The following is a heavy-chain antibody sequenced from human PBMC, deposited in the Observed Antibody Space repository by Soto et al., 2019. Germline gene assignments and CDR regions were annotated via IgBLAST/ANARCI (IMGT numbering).Heavy chain of an antibody. Sequence: DVQLVESGGGLVQPGGSLRLSCAASGFTFSTNSINWVLQAPGKGLECVSYINSVRSTIKYADSVRGRFTISRDNAKNSLYLQMSNLRDEDTAVYYCARDRSNSGSYCDIWGQGTLVTVSS. V-gene: IGHV3-48*02. J-gene: IGHJ3*02. CDR3: ARDRSNSGSYCDI. CDR2: INSVRSTI. D-gene: IGHD1-26*01. CDR1: GFTFSTNS.